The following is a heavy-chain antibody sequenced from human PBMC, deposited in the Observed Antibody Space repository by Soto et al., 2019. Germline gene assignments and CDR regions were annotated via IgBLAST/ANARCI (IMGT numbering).Heavy chain of an antibody. V-gene: IGHV4-59*01. CDR1: GGSISLYY. J-gene: IGHJ5*02. CDR2: VYNSGST. CDR3: ARGGPSSKWLDP. Sequence: SGTLSLTCTASGGSISLYYWSWIRQPPGKGLEWIGYVYNSGSTNYNPSLKSRVTISIDTSKNQFSLKLTSLTATDTAVYYCARGGPSSKWLDPWGQGTLVTVSS.